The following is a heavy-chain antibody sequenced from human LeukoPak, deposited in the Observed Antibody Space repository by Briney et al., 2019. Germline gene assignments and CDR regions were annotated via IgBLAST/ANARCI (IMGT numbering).Heavy chain of an antibody. J-gene: IGHJ5*02. CDR3: ARGRQRITMVRGVVNWFDP. CDR2: MNPNSGNT. V-gene: IGHV1-8*01. D-gene: IGHD3-10*01. CDR1: GYTFTSYD. Sequence: ASVKVSCTASGYTFTSYDINWVRQATGQGLEWMGWMNPNSGNTGYAQKFQGRVTMTRNTSISTAYMGLSSLRSEDTAVYYCARGRQRITMVRGVVNWFDPWGQGTLVTVSS.